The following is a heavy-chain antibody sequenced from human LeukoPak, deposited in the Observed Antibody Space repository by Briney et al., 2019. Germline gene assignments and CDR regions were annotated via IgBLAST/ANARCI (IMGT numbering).Heavy chain of an antibody. Sequence: GGSLRLSCAASGFTFSSYEMNWVRQAPGKGLEWVSYISSGSTIYYADSVKGRFTISRDNAKNSLYLQMNSLRAEDTAVYYCARDPGGAFDYWGQGTLVTVSS. J-gene: IGHJ4*02. CDR2: ISSGSTI. CDR1: GFTFSSYE. V-gene: IGHV3-48*03. CDR3: ARDPGGAFDY. D-gene: IGHD3-16*01.